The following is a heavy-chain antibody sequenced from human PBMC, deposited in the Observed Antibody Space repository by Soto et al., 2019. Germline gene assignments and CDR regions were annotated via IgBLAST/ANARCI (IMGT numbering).Heavy chain of an antibody. CDR2: INPNGGRT. D-gene: IGHD2-15*01. CDR3: ARSLAYCYGGGCSN. CDR1: GYTFIDYY. J-gene: IGHJ4*01. V-gene: IGHV1-46*03. Sequence: QVQLVQSGAEVKKPGASVNVSCKASGYTFIDYYMHWVRQVPGQGLEWMGTINPNGGRTSYAQKFQGRVTMTRDTSTSTVYMQLSSLRSEDTAVYYWARSLAYCYGGGCSNWGHGALVTVSS.